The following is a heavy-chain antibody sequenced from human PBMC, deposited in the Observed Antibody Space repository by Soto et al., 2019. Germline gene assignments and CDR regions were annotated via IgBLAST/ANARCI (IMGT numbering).Heavy chain of an antibody. CDR2: ISAYNGNT. CDR3: ARSSSGPPTDAFDI. J-gene: IGHJ3*02. D-gene: IGHD6-19*01. V-gene: IGHV1-18*01. Sequence: QVQLVQSGAEVKKPGASVKVSCKASDYTFTNYGISWVRQAPGQGLEWMGWISAYNGNTNYAQKLQGRVTMTTDTSTSTAYMELRSLRSEDTAVYYCARSSSGPPTDAFDIWGQGTMVTVSS. CDR1: DYTFTNYG.